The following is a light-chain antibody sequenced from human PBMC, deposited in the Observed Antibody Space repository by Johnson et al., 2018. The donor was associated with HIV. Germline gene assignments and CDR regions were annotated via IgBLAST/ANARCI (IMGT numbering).Light chain of an antibody. CDR3: GTWDSRLSALYV. V-gene: IGLV1-51*02. CDR1: SSNIGNNY. J-gene: IGLJ1*01. CDR2: ENN. Sequence: QSVLTQPPSVSAAPGQKVTISCSGSSSNIGNNYVSWYQQLPGTAPKLLIYENNKRPPGIPDRFPGSKSGTSATLAITGLPTGDEADYYCGTWDSRLSALYVFGTGTKVTVL.